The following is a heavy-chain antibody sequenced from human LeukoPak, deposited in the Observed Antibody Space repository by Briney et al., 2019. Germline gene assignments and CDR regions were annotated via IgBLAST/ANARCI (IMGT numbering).Heavy chain of an antibody. J-gene: IGHJ6*03. CDR3: AVVVVPAAMGVYYYYMDV. D-gene: IGHD2-2*01. CDR1: GGSISSSSYY. Sequence: PSETLSLTCTVSGGSISSSSYYWGWIRQPPGKGLEWIGSIYYSGSTYYNPSLKSRVTISVDTSKNQFSLKLSSVTAADTAVYYCAVVVVPAAMGVYYYYMDVWGKGTTVTVSS. CDR2: IYYSGST. V-gene: IGHV4-39*07.